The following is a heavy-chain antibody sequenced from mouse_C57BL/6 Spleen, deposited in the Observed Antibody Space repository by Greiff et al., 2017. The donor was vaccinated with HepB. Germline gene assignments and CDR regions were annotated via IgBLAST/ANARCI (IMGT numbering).Heavy chain of an antibody. CDR1: GYSITSGYY. CDR2: ISYDGSN. J-gene: IGHJ2*01. CDR3: ANNWDYFDY. D-gene: IGHD4-1*01. Sequence: EVKLQESGPGLVKPSQSLSLTCSVTGYSITSGYYWNWIRQFPGNKLEWMGYISYDGSNNYNPSLKNRISITRDTSKNQFFLKLNSVTTEDTATYYCANNWDYFDYWGQGTTLTVSS. V-gene: IGHV3-6*01.